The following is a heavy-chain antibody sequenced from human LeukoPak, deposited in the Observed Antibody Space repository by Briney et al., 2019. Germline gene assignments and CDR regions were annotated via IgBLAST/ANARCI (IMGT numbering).Heavy chain of an antibody. J-gene: IGHJ4*02. CDR1: GYSFTNYW. CDR3: ARGALWMVTYFDY. V-gene: IGHV5-51*01. D-gene: IGHD2-21*02. Sequence: GESLKISCKGSGYSFTNYWIGWVRQMPGKGLEWMGIIYPGDSNTRYNPSFQGQVTISADKSISTAYLQWSSLRASDTAMFYCARGALWMVTYFDYWGQGTLVTVSS. CDR2: IYPGDSNT.